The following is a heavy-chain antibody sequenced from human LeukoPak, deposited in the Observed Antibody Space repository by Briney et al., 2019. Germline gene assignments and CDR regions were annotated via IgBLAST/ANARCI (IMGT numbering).Heavy chain of an antibody. J-gene: IGHJ4*02. CDR2: INPNSGGT. CDR3: ARDGSVWFGEYKGVDY. Sequence: ASVKVSCKASGYTFTGYYMHWVRQAPGQGLEWMGWINPNSGGTNYAQKFQGRVTMTKDTSISTADMELSRLRSDDTAVYYCARDGSVWFGEYKGVDYWGQGTLVTVSS. CDR1: GYTFTGYY. D-gene: IGHD3-10*01. V-gene: IGHV1-2*02.